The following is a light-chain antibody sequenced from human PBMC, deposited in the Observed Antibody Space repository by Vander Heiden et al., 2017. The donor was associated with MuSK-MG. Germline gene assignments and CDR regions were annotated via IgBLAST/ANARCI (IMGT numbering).Light chain of an antibody. CDR2: EGN. CDR1: SSDIGSYNL. V-gene: IGLV2-23*01. Sequence: QSALTQPASVSGSPGQSITISCTGTSSDIGSYNLVSWYQQHPGKAPKVLKSEGNKRPSGVSNRFSVSKSGNTASLTISGLQAEDEADYSCCSYAGSFYVFGTGTKVTVL. J-gene: IGLJ1*01. CDR3: CSYAGSFYV.